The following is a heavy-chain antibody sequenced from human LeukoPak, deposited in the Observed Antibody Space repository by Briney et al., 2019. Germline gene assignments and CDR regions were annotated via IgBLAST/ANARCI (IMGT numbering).Heavy chain of an antibody. Sequence: ASVKVSCKASGYTFTSYGISWVRQAPGQGLEWMGWISAHNGNTNYAQKLQGRVTMTTHTSTRTAYMELRSLRSDDTAVYYCARDMGTYYYDSSGSDSDDAFDIWGQGTMVTVSS. D-gene: IGHD3-22*01. CDR2: ISAHNGNT. CDR1: GYTFTSYG. J-gene: IGHJ3*02. V-gene: IGHV1-18*01. CDR3: ARDMGTYYYDSSGSDSDDAFDI.